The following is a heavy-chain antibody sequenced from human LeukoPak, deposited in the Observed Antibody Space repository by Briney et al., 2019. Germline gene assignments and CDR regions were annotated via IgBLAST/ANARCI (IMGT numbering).Heavy chain of an antibody. CDR1: GYTFTSYG. V-gene: IGHV1-18*01. J-gene: IGHJ4*02. D-gene: IGHD1-26*01. CDR2: ISAYNGNT. Sequence: GASVKVSCKASGYTFTSYGISWVRQAPGQGLEWMGWISAYNGNTNYAQKLQGRVTMTTDTSTSTAYMELRSLRSDDTAVYYCATSIPLLSGSYHHPPDYWGQGTLVTVSS. CDR3: ATSIPLLSGSYHHPPDY.